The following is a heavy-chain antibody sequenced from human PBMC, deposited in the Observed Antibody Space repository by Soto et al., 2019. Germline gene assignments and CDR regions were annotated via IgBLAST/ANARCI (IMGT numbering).Heavy chain of an antibody. V-gene: IGHV1-18*01. CDR2: ISPKFRRT. D-gene: IGHD2-15*01. CDR3: ARDDCNGGSCDGGHYLDL. J-gene: IGHJ2*01. Sequence: QVQLVQSGPEVKKAGASVKVSCTAPTDYIFLAYGFDWVRQAPGQGLEWMGWISPKFRRTNYARTLQDRFTMTTDVSTNSVSMELRDLRSDDTAVYYCARDDCNGGSCDGGHYLDLWGRGTPISVSS. CDR1: DYIFLAYG.